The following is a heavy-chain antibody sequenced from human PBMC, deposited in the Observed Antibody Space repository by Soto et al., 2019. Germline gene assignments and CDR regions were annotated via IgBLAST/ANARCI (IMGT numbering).Heavy chain of an antibody. CDR2: IYYSGST. Sequence: SETLSLTGTVSGGSVSSGSYYWSWIRQPPGKGLEWIGYIYYSGSTNYNPSLKSRVTISVDTSKNQFSLKLSSVTAADTAVYYCARVRYGDYEAWGQGTLVTVSS. CDR1: GGSVSSGSYY. D-gene: IGHD4-17*01. CDR3: ARVRYGDYEA. J-gene: IGHJ4*02. V-gene: IGHV4-61*01.